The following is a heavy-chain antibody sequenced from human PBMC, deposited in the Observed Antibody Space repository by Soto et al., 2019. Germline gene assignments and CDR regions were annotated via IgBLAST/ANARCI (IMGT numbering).Heavy chain of an antibody. J-gene: IGHJ4*02. CDR1: GGTFSSYA. Sequence: QVQLVQSGAEVKKPGSSVKVSCKASGGTFSSYAISWVRQAPGQGLEWMGGIIPIFGTANYAQEFPGRVTITADESTSTAYMELSSMRSEDTAEYYCARRLKYYDFWSGYYRRDFLYYFDYWGQGTLVTVSS. V-gene: IGHV1-69*01. CDR3: ARRLKYYDFWSGYYRRDFLYYFDY. D-gene: IGHD3-3*01. CDR2: IIPIFGTA.